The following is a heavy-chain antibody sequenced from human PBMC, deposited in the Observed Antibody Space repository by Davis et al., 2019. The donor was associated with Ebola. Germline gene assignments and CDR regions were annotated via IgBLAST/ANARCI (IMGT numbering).Heavy chain of an antibody. CDR1: GYNFTSYG. CDR3: ARVATISANYGMDV. V-gene: IGHV1-18*01. D-gene: IGHD5-12*01. Sequence: ASVKVSCKASGYNFTSYGISWVRQAPGPGLEWMGWINPHNGNTNYAQNVQGRVIMTTDTATTTAYMEVGGLRSDDTAVYYCARVATISANYGMDVWGQGTTVIVSS. J-gene: IGHJ6*02. CDR2: INPHNGNT.